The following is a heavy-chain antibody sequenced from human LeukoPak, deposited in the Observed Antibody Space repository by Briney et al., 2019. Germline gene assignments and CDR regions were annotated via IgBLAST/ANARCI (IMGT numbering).Heavy chain of an antibody. Sequence: GGSLRLSCAAFGFTFSDYYMSWIRQAPGKGLEWVSYISSSGSTRYYADSVQGRFTISRDNAKNSLYLQMSSLRAEDMAVYYCAREGRRTYDDFDYWGQGTLVTVSS. D-gene: IGHD5-12*01. CDR2: ISSSGSTR. V-gene: IGHV3-11*04. CDR1: GFTFSDYY. CDR3: AREGRRTYDDFDY. J-gene: IGHJ4*02.